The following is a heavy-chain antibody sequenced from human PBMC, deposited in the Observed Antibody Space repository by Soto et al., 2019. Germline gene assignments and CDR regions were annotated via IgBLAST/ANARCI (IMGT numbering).Heavy chain of an antibody. Sequence: SETLSLACAVSGGSIRSANWWSWVRQPPGKGLEWIGEIFHSGSTNYNPSLTSRITISVDKSKNQFSLKLTSVTAADTAMYYCATYSSNSRDFDYWGQGTLVTVSS. J-gene: IGHJ4*02. D-gene: IGHD6-13*01. CDR1: GGSIRSANW. V-gene: IGHV4-4*02. CDR2: IFHSGST. CDR3: ATYSSNSRDFDY.